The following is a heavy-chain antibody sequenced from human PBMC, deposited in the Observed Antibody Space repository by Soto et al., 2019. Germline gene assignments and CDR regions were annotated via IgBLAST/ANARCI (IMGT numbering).Heavy chain of an antibody. Sequence: SETLSLTCTVSGGSVSSGSYYWSWIRQHPGKGLEWIGYIYYSGSTYYNPSLKSRVTISVDTSKNQFSLKLSSVTAADTAVYYCASSGYYDSGSYFWFDYWGQGTLVTVSS. CDR2: IYYSGST. CDR3: ASSGYYDSGSYFWFDY. V-gene: IGHV4-31*03. J-gene: IGHJ4*02. CDR1: GGSVSSGSYY. D-gene: IGHD3-10*01.